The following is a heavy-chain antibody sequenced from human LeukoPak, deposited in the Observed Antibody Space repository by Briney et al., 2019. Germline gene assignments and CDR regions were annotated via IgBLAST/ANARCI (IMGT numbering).Heavy chain of an antibody. CDR1: GGSISSYY. Sequence: SETLSLTCTVSGGSISSYYWSWIRQPPGKGLEWIGYIYYSGSTNYNPSLKSRVIISVDTSKNQFSLKLSSVTAADTAVYYCARAGGYSYGYYYFDYWGQGTLVTVSS. CDR2: IYYSGST. CDR3: ARAGGYSYGYYYFDY. V-gene: IGHV4-59*01. J-gene: IGHJ4*02. D-gene: IGHD5-18*01.